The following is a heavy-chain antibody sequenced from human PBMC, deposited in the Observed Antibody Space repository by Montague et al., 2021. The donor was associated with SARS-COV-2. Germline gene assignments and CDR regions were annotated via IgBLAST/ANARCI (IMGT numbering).Heavy chain of an antibody. CDR2: INHSGST. D-gene: IGHD3-10*01. Sequence: SETLSLTCAVYGGSFSGYYWAWIRQTPAKGLEWIGEINHSGSTNYNPSLKSRLTISVDTSKKQFSLKLNSMTAADTAVYYCARDRLVDRARRTGAWIGPWGQGTLVTVSA. CDR3: ARDRLVDRARRTGAWIGP. CDR1: GGSFSGYY. J-gene: IGHJ5*02. V-gene: IGHV4-34*01.